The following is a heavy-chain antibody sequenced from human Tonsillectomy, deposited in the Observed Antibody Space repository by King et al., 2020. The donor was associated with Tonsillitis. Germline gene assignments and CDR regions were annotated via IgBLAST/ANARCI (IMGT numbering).Heavy chain of an antibody. CDR1: GGSFSGYY. J-gene: IGHJ4*02. V-gene: IGHV4-34*01. D-gene: IGHD3-3*01. CDR3: ARGRDDFWSGPPDY. Sequence: VQLQQWGARLLKPSETLSLPCAVHGGSFSGYYWSWLRQPPGKRLEWIGEINHSRSTNYNPSLRSRLTISVDTSKNQFSLKLNSVTAADTALYYCARGRDDFWSGPPDYWGQVTLVTVSS. CDR2: INHSRST.